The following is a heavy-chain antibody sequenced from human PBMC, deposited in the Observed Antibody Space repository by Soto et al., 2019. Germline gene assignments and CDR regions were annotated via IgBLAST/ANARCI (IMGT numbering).Heavy chain of an antibody. CDR2: IYYSGST. CDR3: ARHSRYCSSTSCYAVFYYYYYIDV. D-gene: IGHD2-2*01. CDR1: GGSISSYY. V-gene: IGHV4-59*08. J-gene: IGHJ6*03. Sequence: SETLSLTCTVSGGSISSYYWSWIRQPPGKGLEWIGYIYYSGSTNYNPSLKSRVTISVDTSKNQFSLKLSSVTAADTAVYYCARHSRYCSSTSCYAVFYYYYYIDVWGKGTTVTAP.